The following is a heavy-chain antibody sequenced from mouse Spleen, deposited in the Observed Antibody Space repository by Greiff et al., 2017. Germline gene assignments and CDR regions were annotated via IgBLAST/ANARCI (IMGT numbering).Heavy chain of an antibody. Sequence: LQQSGAELVRPGASVKMSCKASGYTFTSYNMHWVKQTPGQGLEWIGDIYPGNGDTTYNQKFKGKATLTADKSSSTAYMQLSSLTSEDSAVYFCARSRITTVVAHYAMDYWGQGTSVTVSA. CDR1: GYTFTSYN. CDR2: IYPGNGDT. J-gene: IGHJ4*01. D-gene: IGHD1-1*01. V-gene: IGHV1-12*01. CDR3: ARSRITTVVAHYAMDY.